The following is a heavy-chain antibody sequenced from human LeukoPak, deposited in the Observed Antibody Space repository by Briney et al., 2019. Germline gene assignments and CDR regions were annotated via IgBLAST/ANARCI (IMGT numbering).Heavy chain of an antibody. D-gene: IGHD1-20*01. Sequence: ASVKVSCKASGYTFTSYDINWVRQATGQGLEWMGWMNPNSGNTGYAQKLQGRVTMTRNTSISTAYMELSSLRSEDTAVYYCARRRYNWNAIDYWGQGTLVTVSS. CDR2: MNPNSGNT. J-gene: IGHJ4*02. CDR1: GYTFTSYD. V-gene: IGHV1-8*01. CDR3: ARRRYNWNAIDY.